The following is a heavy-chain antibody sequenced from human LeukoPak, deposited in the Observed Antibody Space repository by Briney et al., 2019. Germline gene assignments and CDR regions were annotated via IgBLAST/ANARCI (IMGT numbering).Heavy chain of an antibody. CDR1: GFTFSSYS. CDR2: INHSGST. CDR3: ARGPRYYDFWSGRYDAFDI. Sequence: GSLRLSCAASGFTFSSYSMNWVRQPPGKGLEWIGEINHSGSTNYNPSLKSRVTISVDTSKNQFSLKLSSVTAADTAVYYCARGPRYYDFWSGRYDAFDIWGQGTMVTVSS. D-gene: IGHD3-3*01. V-gene: IGHV4-34*01. J-gene: IGHJ3*02.